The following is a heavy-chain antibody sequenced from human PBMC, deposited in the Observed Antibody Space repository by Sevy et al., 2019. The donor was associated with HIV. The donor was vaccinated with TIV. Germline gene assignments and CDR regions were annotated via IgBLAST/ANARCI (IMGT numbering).Heavy chain of an antibody. CDR3: ARGGDLYPYYFDY. V-gene: IGHV3-30-3*01. J-gene: IGHJ4*02. CDR2: ISYDGINK. Sequence: GESLKISCAASGFTFSSYAMHWVRQAPGKGLEWVAVISYDGINKYYADSVKGRFTISRDNSKNTLYLQMNSLRAEDTAVYYCARGGDLYPYYFDYWGQGTLVTVSS. CDR1: GFTFSSYA. D-gene: IGHD3-16*01.